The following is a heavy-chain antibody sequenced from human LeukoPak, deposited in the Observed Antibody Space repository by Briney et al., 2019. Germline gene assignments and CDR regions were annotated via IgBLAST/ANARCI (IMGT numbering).Heavy chain of an antibody. J-gene: IGHJ4*02. Sequence: GRSLRLSCAASGFTFSSYGMHWVRQAPGKGLEWVAVIWYDGSNKYYADSVKGRFTISRDNSKNTLYPQMNSLRAEDTAVYYCAKDRGVATMNFDYWGQGTLVTVSS. D-gene: IGHD5-12*01. V-gene: IGHV3-33*06. CDR3: AKDRGVATMNFDY. CDR2: IWYDGSNK. CDR1: GFTFSSYG.